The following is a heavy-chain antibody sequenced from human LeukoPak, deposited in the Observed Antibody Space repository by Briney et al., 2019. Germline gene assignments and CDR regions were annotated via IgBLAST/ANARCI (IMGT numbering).Heavy chain of an antibody. CDR1: GGSISGYY. V-gene: IGHV4-59*12. CDR2: IYYSGST. Sequence: SETLSLTCTVSGGSISGYYWSWIRQPPGKGLEWIGYIYYSGSTNYNPSLKSRVTISVDTSKNQFSLKLSSVTAADTAVYYCARESMVRGGKQNWFDPWGQGTLVTVSS. J-gene: IGHJ5*02. CDR3: ARESMVRGGKQNWFDP. D-gene: IGHD3-10*01.